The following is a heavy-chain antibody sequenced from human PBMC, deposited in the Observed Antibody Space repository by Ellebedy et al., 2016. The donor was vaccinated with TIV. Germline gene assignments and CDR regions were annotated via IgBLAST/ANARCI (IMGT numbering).Heavy chain of an antibody. CDR1: GYTFTSYY. J-gene: IGHJ6*02. CDR2: INPSGGST. CDR3: AGKDYVWGSLGGMDV. Sequence: ASVKVSCXASGYTFTSYYMHWVRQAPGQGLEWMGIINPSGGSTSYAQKFQGRVTMTRDTSTSTVYMELSSLRSEDTAVYYCAGKDYVWGSLGGMDVWGQGTTVTVSS. V-gene: IGHV1-46*01. D-gene: IGHD3-16*01.